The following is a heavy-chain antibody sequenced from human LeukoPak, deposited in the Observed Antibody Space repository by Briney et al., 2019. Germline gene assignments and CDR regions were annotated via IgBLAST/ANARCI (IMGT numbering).Heavy chain of an antibody. CDR1: GGSFSGYY. CDR2: IYYSGST. Sequence: SETLSLTCAVYGGSFSGYYWSWIRQPPGKGLEWIGYIYYSGSTYYNPSLKSRVTISVDTSKNQFSLKLSSVTAADTAVYYCAREEMATMNWFDPWGQGTLVTVSS. V-gene: IGHV4-30-4*08. J-gene: IGHJ5*02. D-gene: IGHD5-24*01. CDR3: AREEMATMNWFDP.